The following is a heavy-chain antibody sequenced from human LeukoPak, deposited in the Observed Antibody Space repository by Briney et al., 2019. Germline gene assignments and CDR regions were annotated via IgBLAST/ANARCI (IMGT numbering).Heavy chain of an antibody. D-gene: IGHD4-11*01. CDR1: GFTVSSNY. Sequence: GGSLRLSCAASGFTVSSNYMSWVRQAPGKGLEWVSVIYSGGSTYYADSVKGRFTISRDNSKNTLYLQMNSLRPEDTAVYYCTKVRSGSSNWALRVFDYWGQGALVTVSS. CDR2: IYSGGST. V-gene: IGHV3-53*01. J-gene: IGHJ4*02. CDR3: TKVRSGSSNWALRVFDY.